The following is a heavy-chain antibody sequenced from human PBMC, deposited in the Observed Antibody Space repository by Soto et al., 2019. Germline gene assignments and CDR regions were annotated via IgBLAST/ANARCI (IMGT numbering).Heavy chain of an antibody. CDR3: ARQQQFGELTALDV. V-gene: IGHV4-59*08. J-gene: IGHJ6*02. Sequence: QVQLQESGPGLVKPSETLSLTCTVSGDSISSYYWTWIRQPPGKGLEWIGYIYRTGNTKCNPSLKSRVTISVDTSKNQFSLEMNSVSAADTAVYYCARQQQFGELTALDVWGQGTTVTVSS. CDR2: IYRTGNT. D-gene: IGHD3-10*01. CDR1: GDSISSYY.